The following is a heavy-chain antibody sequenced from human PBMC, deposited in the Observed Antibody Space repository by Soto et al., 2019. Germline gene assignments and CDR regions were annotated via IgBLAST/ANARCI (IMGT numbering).Heavy chain of an antibody. CDR1: GFTFSDNF. D-gene: IGHD1-1*01. Sequence: CASSGFTFSDNFMAWIRQVPGKGLEFVSYINRHSSFTSYADSVKGRVTISRDNAKSALFLQINSLRVDDTAVYYCATGTHHADDVYDIWGQGTMVTVSS. J-gene: IGHJ3*02. CDR3: ATGTHHADDVYDI. V-gene: IGHV3-11*06. CDR2: INRHSSFT.